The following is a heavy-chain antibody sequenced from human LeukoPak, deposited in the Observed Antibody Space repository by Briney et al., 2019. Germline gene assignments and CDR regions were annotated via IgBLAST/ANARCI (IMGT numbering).Heavy chain of an antibody. CDR1: GGPISNYY. J-gene: IGHJ4*02. CDR3: ARRGRRGGSSSEDY. V-gene: IGHV4-59*01. Sequence: SETLSLTCTVSGGPISNYYWSWIRQPPGKELEWIGYIYYSGSTKYNPSLKSRVTISVDTSKNQFSLKLSSVTAADTAVYYCARRGRRGGSSSEDYWGQGTLVTVSS. CDR2: IYYSGST. D-gene: IGHD6-6*01.